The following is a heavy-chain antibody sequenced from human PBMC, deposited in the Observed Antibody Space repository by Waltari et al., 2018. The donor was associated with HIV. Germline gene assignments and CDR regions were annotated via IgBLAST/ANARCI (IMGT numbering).Heavy chain of an antibody. J-gene: IGHJ4*02. D-gene: IGHD1-26*01. CDR2: IKQDGNEK. CDR1: GFPFSKYW. V-gene: IGHV3-7*01. CDR3: ARAYSGTYRIGDY. Sequence: EVQLVETGVALVQPGGSLRVSCVASGFPFSKYWMTWVCRAPGKGLEWVANIKQDGNEKNYLDSVKGRFTISRDNAKNSLYLQMNNLRDEDSATYYCARAYSGTYRIGDYWGQGTLVTVSS.